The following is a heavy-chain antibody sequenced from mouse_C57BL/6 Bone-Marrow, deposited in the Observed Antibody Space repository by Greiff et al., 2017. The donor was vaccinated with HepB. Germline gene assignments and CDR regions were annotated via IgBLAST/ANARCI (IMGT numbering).Heavy chain of an antibody. CDR3: ARWGVDY. J-gene: IGHJ2*01. V-gene: IGHV1-19*01. Sequence: EVQVVESGPVLVKPGASVKMSCKASGYTFTDYYMNWVKQSHGKSLEWIGVINPYNGGTSYNQKFKGKATLTVDKSSSTAYMELNSLTSEDSAVYYCARWGVDYWGQGTTLTVSS. CDR1: GYTFTDYY. CDR2: INPYNGGT.